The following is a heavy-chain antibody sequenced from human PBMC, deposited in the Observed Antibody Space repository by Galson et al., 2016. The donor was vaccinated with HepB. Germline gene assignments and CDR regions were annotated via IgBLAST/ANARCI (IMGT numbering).Heavy chain of an antibody. Sequence: SVKVSCKAFGYNITRYGISWVRQAPGQGLQWMGWIDAYNGHTNYPQKFQGRVTMTTDTSTSTAYMEMRSLRSDDTAVYYCAREGTAEYYFHCEFSCDIWGQGTMVTVSS. D-gene: IGHD3-16*02. V-gene: IGHV1-18*01. CDR2: IDAYNGHT. CDR3: AREGTAEYYFHCEFSCDI. CDR1: GYNITRYG. J-gene: IGHJ3*02.